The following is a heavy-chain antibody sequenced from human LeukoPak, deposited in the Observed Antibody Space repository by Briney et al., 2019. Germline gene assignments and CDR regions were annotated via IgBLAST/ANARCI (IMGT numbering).Heavy chain of an antibody. CDR1: GGSIKSSSYY. Sequence: SETLSLTCTVSGGSIKSSSYYWGWIRQPPGKGPEWIGSIYYSGTTYYNPSLKSRVTISVDTSDTQFSLKLSSVTAADTAVYYCARGAEEQLVPFDYWGQGTLVTVSS. D-gene: IGHD6-13*01. J-gene: IGHJ4*02. CDR3: ARGAEEQLVPFDY. V-gene: IGHV4-39*01. CDR2: IYYSGTT.